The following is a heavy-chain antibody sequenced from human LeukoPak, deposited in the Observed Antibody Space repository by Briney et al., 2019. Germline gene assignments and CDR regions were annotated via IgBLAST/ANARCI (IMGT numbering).Heavy chain of an antibody. CDR2: IYHSGST. V-gene: IGHV4-30-2*01. CDR3: ASESGSGWYWVY. D-gene: IGHD6-19*01. CDR1: GGSISSGGYY. J-gene: IGHJ4*02. Sequence: SETLSLTCTVSGGSISSGGYYWSWIRQPPGKGLEWIGYIYHSGSTYYNPSLKSRVTISVDRSKNQFSLKLSSVTAADTAVYYCASESGSGWYWVYWGQGTLVTVSS.